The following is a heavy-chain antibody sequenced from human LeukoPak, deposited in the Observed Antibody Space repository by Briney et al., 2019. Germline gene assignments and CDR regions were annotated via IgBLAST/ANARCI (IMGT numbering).Heavy chain of an antibody. CDR2: IVVGSGNI. CDR1: GVTFTSSA. D-gene: IGHD6-19*01. J-gene: IGHJ6*02. CDR3: AAGKAVAGYDYYYYGMDV. V-gene: IGHV1-58*02. Sequence: ASVKVSCKASGVTFTSSAMLWVRQARGQRLEWIRWIVVGSGNINYAQKFQERVTITRDMSTSTAYMELSSLRSEDTAVYYCAAGKAVAGYDYYYYGMDVWGQGTTVTVSS.